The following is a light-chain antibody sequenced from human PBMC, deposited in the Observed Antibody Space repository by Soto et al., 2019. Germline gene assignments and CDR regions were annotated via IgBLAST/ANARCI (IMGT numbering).Light chain of an antibody. J-gene: IGKJ3*01. Sequence: DIVMTQSPDSLAVSLGERATINCKSSQSVLYSSNNKNYLAWYQQKPGQPPKLLIYWASTRESGVPDRFSGSGSGTDFTLTISSLQAEDVAVYYGQQYYSTPPTFGPGTKVYIK. CDR2: WAS. V-gene: IGKV4-1*01. CDR3: QQYYSTPPT. CDR1: QSVLYSSNNKNY.